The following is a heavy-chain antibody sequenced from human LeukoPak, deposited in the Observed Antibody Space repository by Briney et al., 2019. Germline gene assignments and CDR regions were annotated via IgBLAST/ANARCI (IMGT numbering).Heavy chain of an antibody. J-gene: IGHJ6*03. V-gene: IGHV5-51*01. Sequence: GESLKTSCKGSGYSFTSYWIGWVRQMPGKGLEWMGIIYPGDSDTRYSPSFQGQVTISADKSISTAYLQWSSLKASDTAMYYCARHIAAAATRGYYYYMDVWGKGTTVTVSS. CDR2: IYPGDSDT. CDR1: GYSFTSYW. D-gene: IGHD6-13*01. CDR3: ARHIAAAATRGYYYYMDV.